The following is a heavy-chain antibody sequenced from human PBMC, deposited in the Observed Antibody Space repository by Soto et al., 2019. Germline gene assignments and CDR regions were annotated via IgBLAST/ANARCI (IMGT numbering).Heavy chain of an antibody. CDR1: GYTFTSYG. J-gene: IGHJ4*02. V-gene: IGHV1-18*01. CDR3: ARGPPSYYDSSGYSKHFDY. CDR2: ISAYNGNT. Sequence: QVQLVQSGAEVKKPGASVKVSCKASGYTFTSYGISWVRQAPGQGLEWMGWISAYNGNTNYAQKLQGRVTMTTDTPXXXAXXELRSLRSDDTAVYYCARGPPSYYDSSGYSKHFDYWGQGTLVTVSS. D-gene: IGHD3-22*01.